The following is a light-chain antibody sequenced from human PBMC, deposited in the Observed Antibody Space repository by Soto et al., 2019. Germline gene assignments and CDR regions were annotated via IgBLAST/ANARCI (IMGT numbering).Light chain of an antibody. CDR2: GAS. Sequence: ESVLAQSPGTLSLSPGEGATLSCRSSRFVIRDYLAWYQKKPGQAPRLLIYGASNRATGVPDRFRGSGSGTDFTLTIRGLESEDSAVYFCQKYDTAPYSFGQGTKLEIK. V-gene: IGKV3-20*01. CDR3: QKYDTAPYS. CDR1: RFVIRDY. J-gene: IGKJ2*03.